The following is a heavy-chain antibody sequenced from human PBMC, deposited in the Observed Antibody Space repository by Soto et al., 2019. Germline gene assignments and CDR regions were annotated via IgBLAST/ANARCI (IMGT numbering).Heavy chain of an antibody. D-gene: IGHD2-8*01. J-gene: IGHJ6*02. CDR2: IYYSGTT. Sequence: SSETLSLTCTVSSDSIISSSYTWGWIRQPPGKGLEWIGSIYYSGTTYYNPSLKSRVTVSVDTSKNHLSLTVSSVTAADTAIYYCARLHGYCINTASYGHYAMDVWGQGTTVTVSS. CDR1: SDSIISSSYT. V-gene: IGHV4-39*01. CDR3: ARLHGYCINTASYGHYAMDV.